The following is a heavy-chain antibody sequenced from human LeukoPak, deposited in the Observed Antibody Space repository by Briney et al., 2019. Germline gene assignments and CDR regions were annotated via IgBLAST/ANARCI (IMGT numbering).Heavy chain of an antibody. V-gene: IGHV3-74*01. CDR3: ARRDVFDI. CDR1: GFTFSNYW. CDR2: INYDGTTT. J-gene: IGHJ3*02. Sequence: GGSLRLSCAASGFTFSNYWMHWVRQAPGKGLVWVSRINYDGTTTGYADSVKGRFTISRDNAKNTLYLQINSLRAEDTAVYYCARRDVFDIWGQGTMVTVSS.